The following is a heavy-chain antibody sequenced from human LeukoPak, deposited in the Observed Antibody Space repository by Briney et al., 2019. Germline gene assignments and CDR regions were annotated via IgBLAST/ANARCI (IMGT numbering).Heavy chain of an antibody. J-gene: IGHJ4*02. V-gene: IGHV3-23*01. CDR1: GFTFSSDA. D-gene: IGHD4-17*01. CDR2: ISGSGGTT. Sequence: GGSLRLSCAASGFTFSSDAMSWVRQAPGKGLEWVSAISGSGGTTYYADSMKGRFTISRDNSKNTLYLQMNSLRAEDTAVYYCAKALGTTVTTARPFDYWGQGTLVTVSS. CDR3: AKALGTTVTTARPFDY.